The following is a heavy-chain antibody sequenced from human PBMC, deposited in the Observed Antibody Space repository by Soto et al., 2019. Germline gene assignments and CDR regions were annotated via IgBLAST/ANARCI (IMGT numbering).Heavy chain of an antibody. D-gene: IGHD4-4*01. V-gene: IGHV3-64*02. CDR3: ARGRHDYSNGGGLQYYYYGMDV. J-gene: IGHJ6*02. Sequence: GGSLRLSCAASGFTFSSYAMHWVRQAPGKGLEYVSAISSNGGSTYYADSVKGRFTISRDNSKNTLYLQMGSLRAEDMAVYYCARGRHDYSNGGGLQYYYYGMDVWGQGTTVTVSS. CDR2: ISSNGGST. CDR1: GFTFSSYA.